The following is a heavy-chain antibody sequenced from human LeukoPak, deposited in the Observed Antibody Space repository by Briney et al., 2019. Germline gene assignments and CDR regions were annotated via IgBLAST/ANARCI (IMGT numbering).Heavy chain of an antibody. CDR3: ATPVPHGSDPSLYYYYMDV. CDR2: MNPNSGNT. D-gene: IGHD3-10*01. Sequence: ASVKVSCKASGYTFTSYDINWVRQATGQGLEWMGWMNPNSGNTGYAQKFQGRVTITRNTSISTAYMELSSLRSEDTAVYYCATPVPHGSDPSLYYYYMDVWGKGTSVTISS. V-gene: IGHV1-8*03. CDR1: GYTFTSYD. J-gene: IGHJ6*03.